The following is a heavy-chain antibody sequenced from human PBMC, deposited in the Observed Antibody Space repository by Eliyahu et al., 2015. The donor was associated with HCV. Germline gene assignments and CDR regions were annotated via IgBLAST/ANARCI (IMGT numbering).Heavy chain of an antibody. CDR2: ISGSGGST. J-gene: IGHJ6*02. CDR3: AKDYLIAATRYYYYGMDV. CDR1: GFTFSSYA. V-gene: IGHV3-23*01. D-gene: IGHD2-15*01. Sequence: EVQLLESGGGLVQPGGSLRLSCAASGFTFSSYAMXWVRQAPGKGLEWVSAISGSGGSTYYADSVKGRFTISRDNSKNTLYLQMNSLRAEDTAVYYCAKDYLIAATRYYYYGMDVWGQGTTVTVSS.